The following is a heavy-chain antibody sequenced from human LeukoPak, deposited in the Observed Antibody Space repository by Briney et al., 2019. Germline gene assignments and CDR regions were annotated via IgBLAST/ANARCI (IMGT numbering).Heavy chain of an antibody. Sequence: ASVKVSCKASGYTFTGYYMHWVRQAPGQGLEWMGWINPNSGGTNYAQKFQDRVTMTRDTSNSTAYMELSSLKSDDTAVYYCARPLTTSGWYFDLWGRGTLVTVSS. D-gene: IGHD1-14*01. CDR2: INPNSGGT. J-gene: IGHJ2*01. CDR3: ARPLTTSGWYFDL. V-gene: IGHV1-2*02. CDR1: GYTFTGYY.